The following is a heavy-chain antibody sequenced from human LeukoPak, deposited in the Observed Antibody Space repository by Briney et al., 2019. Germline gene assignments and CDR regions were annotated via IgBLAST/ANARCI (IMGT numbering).Heavy chain of an antibody. V-gene: IGHV1-69*10. Sequence: SVKVSCKASGGTFSSYTISWVRQAPGQGLEWMGGIIPILGIANYAQKFQGRVTITADKSTSTAYMELSSLRSEDTAVYYCARWTDTYYFDYWGQGTLVTVSS. J-gene: IGHJ4*02. CDR1: GGTFSSYT. CDR3: ARWTDTYYFDY. D-gene: IGHD3/OR15-3a*01. CDR2: IIPILGIA.